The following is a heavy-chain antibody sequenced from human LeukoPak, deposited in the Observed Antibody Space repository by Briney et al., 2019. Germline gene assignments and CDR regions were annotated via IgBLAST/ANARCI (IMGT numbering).Heavy chain of an antibody. J-gene: IGHJ4*02. Sequence: SETLSLTCSVSGGSITSSSYYWGWIRQSPEKGLEWIGSIYYTGGTHFSPSLKSRVTISVDTSKNQFSLKLSSVTAADTAVYYCARHGGTRITLIQVYYFDYWGQGTLVTVSS. CDR3: ARHGGTRITLIQVYYFDY. D-gene: IGHD4-11*01. CDR1: GGSITSSSYY. CDR2: IYYTGGT. V-gene: IGHV4-39*01.